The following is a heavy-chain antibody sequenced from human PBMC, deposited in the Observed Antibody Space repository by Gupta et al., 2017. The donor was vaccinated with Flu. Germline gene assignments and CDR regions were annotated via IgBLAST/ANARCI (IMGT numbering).Heavy chain of an antibody. Sequence: QMQLVESGGGVVQFGTSLRLSCAASGFTFSSYGMHSFRQAPGKGLAWVADIASDGSHKDYADSVRGRFTSSRDNSKNTLSLEMDSLRVEDTAVYYCAKDGPWTASCPYYCYYMDVWGKGTTVTVSS. D-gene: IGHD2-2*01. CDR2: IASDGSHK. J-gene: IGHJ6*03. CDR3: AKDGPWTASCPYYCYYMDV. CDR1: GFTFSSYG. V-gene: IGHV3-30*18.